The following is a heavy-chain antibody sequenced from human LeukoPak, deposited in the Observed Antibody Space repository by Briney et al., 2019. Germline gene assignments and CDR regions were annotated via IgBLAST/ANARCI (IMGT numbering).Heavy chain of an antibody. CDR3: TRGPPRSQTYYFGLFDP. Sequence: PGGSLRLSCAASGFIFSRYWMNWVRQAPGKGLEWVANIKEDGSEKYSVDSVKGRFTISGDNAKNSLYLQMNSLRAEDTAVYYCTRGPPRSQTYYFGLFDPWGQGTLVTVSS. V-gene: IGHV3-7*01. J-gene: IGHJ5*02. CDR2: IKEDGSEK. CDR1: GFIFSRYW. D-gene: IGHD3-10*01.